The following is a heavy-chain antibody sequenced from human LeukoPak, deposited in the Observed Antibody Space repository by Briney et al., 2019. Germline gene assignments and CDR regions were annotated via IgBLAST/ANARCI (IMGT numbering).Heavy chain of an antibody. Sequence: SETLSLTCSVSRGSIRHDDYYWVWVRQPPGKGLEWIGNIYFRGTTEYNPSLSSRVSMSVDTSKNQFSLTLNPVTAADTAVYYCARSTRYYYYYIDVWGKGTTVTVSS. CDR3: ARSTRYYYYYIDV. CDR1: RGSIRHDDYY. J-gene: IGHJ6*03. D-gene: IGHD2-2*01. V-gene: IGHV4-39*07. CDR2: IYFRGTT.